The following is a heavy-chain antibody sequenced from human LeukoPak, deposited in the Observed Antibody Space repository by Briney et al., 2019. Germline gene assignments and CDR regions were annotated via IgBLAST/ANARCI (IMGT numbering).Heavy chain of an antibody. J-gene: IGHJ4*02. CDR3: AREAGSGWYYFDY. Sequence: GGSLRLSCAASGFTFSNYDMHWVRQAPGKGLEWVAVISYDGSNKFYADSVKGRFTISRDNSKSTLYLQMNSLRVEDTAVFYCAREAGSGWYYFDYWGQGTLVTVSS. CDR2: ISYDGSNK. CDR1: GFTFSNYD. V-gene: IGHV3-30-3*01. D-gene: IGHD6-19*01.